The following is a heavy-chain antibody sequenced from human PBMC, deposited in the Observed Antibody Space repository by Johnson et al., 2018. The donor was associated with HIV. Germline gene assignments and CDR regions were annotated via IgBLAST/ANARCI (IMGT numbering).Heavy chain of an antibody. V-gene: IGHV3-30*04. J-gene: IGHJ3*02. Sequence: VQLVESGGGVVQPGRSLRLSCAASGFTFSSYVMHWVRQAPGKGLEWVAVISYDGSEKYYADSVKGRFTISRDSSKNTLYLQVNSLRAEDTAVYYCARDLRDSSGYYLGAFDIWGQGTMVTVSS. D-gene: IGHD3-22*01. CDR1: GFTFSSYV. CDR3: ARDLRDSSGYYLGAFDI. CDR2: ISYDGSEK.